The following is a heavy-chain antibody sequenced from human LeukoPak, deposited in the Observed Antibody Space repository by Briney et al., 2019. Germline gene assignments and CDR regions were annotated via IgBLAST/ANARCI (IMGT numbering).Heavy chain of an antibody. V-gene: IGHV3-30-3*01. J-gene: IGHJ6*02. Sequence: GGSLRLSCAASGFTFSSYAMHWVRQAPGKGLEWVAVISYDGSNKYYADSVKGRFTISRDNSKNTLYLQMNSLRAEDTAVYYCARDHGDGHKGHCYGMDVWGQGTTVTVSS. CDR1: GFTFSSYA. D-gene: IGHD5-24*01. CDR3: ARDHGDGHKGHCYGMDV. CDR2: ISYDGSNK.